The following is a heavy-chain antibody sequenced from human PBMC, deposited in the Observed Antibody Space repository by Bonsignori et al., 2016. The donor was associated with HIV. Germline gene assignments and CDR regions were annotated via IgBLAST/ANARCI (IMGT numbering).Heavy chain of an antibody. Sequence: SVKVSCKASGGTFSSYAISWVRQAPGQGLEWMGGIIPILGIANYAQKFQGRVTITADESTSTAYMELSSLRSEDTAVYYCARDSLAAAGTGADAFDIWGQGTMVTVSS. D-gene: IGHD6-13*01. CDR2: IIPILGIA. V-gene: IGHV1-69*10. J-gene: IGHJ3*02. CDR3: ARDSLAAAGTGADAFDI. CDR1: GGTFSSYA.